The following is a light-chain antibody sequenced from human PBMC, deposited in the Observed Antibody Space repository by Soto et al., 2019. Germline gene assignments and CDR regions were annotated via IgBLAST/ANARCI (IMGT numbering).Light chain of an antibody. J-gene: IGLJ2*01. V-gene: IGLV3-1*01. CDR2: QDS. CDR3: QAWDGSTVV. Sequence: SYELTQPPSVSVSPGQTASITCSGDKLGDKYACWYQQKPGQSPVLVIYQDSKRPSGIPERFSGSNSGNTATLTISGTQAMDEADYYCQAWDGSTVVFGRGTKLTVL. CDR1: KLGDKY.